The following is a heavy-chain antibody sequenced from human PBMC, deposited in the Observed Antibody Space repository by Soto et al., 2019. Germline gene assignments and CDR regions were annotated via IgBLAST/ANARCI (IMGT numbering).Heavy chain of an antibody. D-gene: IGHD2-2*01. V-gene: IGHV4-34*01. CDR1: GGSFSGNY. CDR3: ARGPKYQLGGFDY. J-gene: IGHJ4*02. CDR2: INHSGST. Sequence: QVQLQQWGAGLLKPSETLSLTCAVYGGSFSGNYWSWIRQPPGKGLEWIGEINHSGSTNYNPSLKSRVTISVDTSKNQFSLKLSSVTAADTAVYYCARGPKYQLGGFDYWGQGTLVTVSS.